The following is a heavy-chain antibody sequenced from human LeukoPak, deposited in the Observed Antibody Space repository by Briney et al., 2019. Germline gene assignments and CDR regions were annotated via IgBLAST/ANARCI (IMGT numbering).Heavy chain of an antibody. Sequence: GGSLRLSCAASGFTFSSYGMHWVRQAPGKGLEWVAFIRYDGSNKYYADSVKGRFTISRDNSKNTLYLQMNSLRAEDTAVYYCAKDLLGYCSSTSCYGIDYWGQRTLVTVSS. CDR1: GFTFSSYG. V-gene: IGHV3-30*02. CDR2: IRYDGSNK. D-gene: IGHD2-2*01. CDR3: AKDLLGYCSSTSCYGIDY. J-gene: IGHJ4*02.